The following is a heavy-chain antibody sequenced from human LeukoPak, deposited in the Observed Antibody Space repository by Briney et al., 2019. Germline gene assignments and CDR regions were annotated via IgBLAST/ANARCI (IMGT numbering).Heavy chain of an antibody. CDR3: AKGLHGSGWSPADY. Sequence: GGSLRLSCAASGFTFRSYTMNWVRQAPGKGLEWVSSISSSTAYIYYADSLRGRFTISRDNSKNTLYLQMNSLRAEDTAVYYCAKGLHGSGWSPADYWGQGTLVTVSS. CDR1: GFTFRSYT. D-gene: IGHD6-19*01. V-gene: IGHV3-21*01. CDR2: ISSSTAYI. J-gene: IGHJ4*02.